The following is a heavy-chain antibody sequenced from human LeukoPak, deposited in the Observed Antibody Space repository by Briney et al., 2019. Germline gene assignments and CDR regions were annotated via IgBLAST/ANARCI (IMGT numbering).Heavy chain of an antibody. CDR2: INHSGST. Sequence: PSETLSLTCAVYGGSFRNYYWSWIRQPPGKGLEWIGEINHSGSTKYNPSLKSRVTISVDRSQNQCSLKLGSVAAADKVVYYCARGPDFYDSSGYYPIWGQGTLVTVSS. CDR1: GGSFRNYY. V-gene: IGHV4-34*01. CDR3: ARGPDFYDSSGYYPI. J-gene: IGHJ4*02. D-gene: IGHD3-22*01.